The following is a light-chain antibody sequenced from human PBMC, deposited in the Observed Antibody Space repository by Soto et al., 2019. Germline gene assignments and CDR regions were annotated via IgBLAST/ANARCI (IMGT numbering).Light chain of an antibody. Sequence: DIQMTQSPSTLSVSVGDRVAITCRASQSVYTYLAWYQHKPGEAPNLLIYRASNLRSGVPSRFSGGGSGTEFTLAISSLQTDDFATYYCQQYRDYPFTFGQGTKLEIK. J-gene: IGKJ2*01. CDR3: QQYRDYPFT. V-gene: IGKV1-5*03. CDR1: QSVYTY. CDR2: RAS.